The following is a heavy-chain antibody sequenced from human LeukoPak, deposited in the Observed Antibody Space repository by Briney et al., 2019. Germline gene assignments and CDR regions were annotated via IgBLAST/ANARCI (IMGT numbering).Heavy chain of an antibody. CDR2: ISGSGGST. Sequence: GGSLRLSCAASGFTFSSYAMSWVRQAPGKGLEWVSAISGSGGSTYYADSVEGRFTISRDNSKNTLYLQMNSLRAEDTAVYYCAIPPDYYDSTRFDPWGQGTLVTVSS. V-gene: IGHV3-23*01. D-gene: IGHD3-22*01. CDR1: GFTFSSYA. CDR3: AIPPDYYDSTRFDP. J-gene: IGHJ5*02.